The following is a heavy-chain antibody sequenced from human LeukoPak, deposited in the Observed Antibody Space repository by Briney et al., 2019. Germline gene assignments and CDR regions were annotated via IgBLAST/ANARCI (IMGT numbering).Heavy chain of an antibody. V-gene: IGHV1-58*02. J-gene: IGHJ4*02. Sequence: SVKVSCKASGVTFTSSAMQWVRQARGQRLEWIGWIVVGSGNTNYAQKFQERVTITRDMSTSTAYMELSSLRSEDTAVYYCAADGPAGGYFDYWGQGTLVTVSS. CDR2: IVVGSGNT. D-gene: IGHD2-8*02. CDR1: GVTFTSSA. CDR3: AADGPAGGYFDY.